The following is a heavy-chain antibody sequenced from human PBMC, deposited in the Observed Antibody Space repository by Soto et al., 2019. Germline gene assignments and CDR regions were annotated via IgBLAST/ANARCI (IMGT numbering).Heavy chain of an antibody. J-gene: IGHJ5*02. CDR3: ARYYSDSSGYSNWFDP. CDR1: GGSITSGAYY. CDR2: IHYSGRT. V-gene: IGHV4-31*11. Sequence: QVQLQESGPGLVKPSQTLSLTCAVSGGSITSGAYYWTWIRQHPGKGLEWIAYIHYSGRTYYNPSLKSRVTISVDTSNNQFSLKLSSVTAADTAVYYCARYYSDSSGYSNWFDPWGQGTLVTVSS. D-gene: IGHD3-22*01.